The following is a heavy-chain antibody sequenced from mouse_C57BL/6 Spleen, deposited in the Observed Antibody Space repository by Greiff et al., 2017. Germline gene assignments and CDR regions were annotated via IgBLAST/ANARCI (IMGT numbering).Heavy chain of an antibody. CDR3: ARGRDESRFAY. J-gene: IGHJ3*01. Sequence: EVQLQQSGPELVKPGASVKISCKASGYTFTDYYMNWVKQSHGKSLEWIGDINPNNGGPSYNQKFKGKSTLTVDKSASTAYMELRSLTSEDSAVYDCARGRDESRFAYWGQGTLVTVAA. V-gene: IGHV1-26*01. CDR1: GYTFTDYY. CDR2: INPNNGGP. D-gene: IGHD3-3*01.